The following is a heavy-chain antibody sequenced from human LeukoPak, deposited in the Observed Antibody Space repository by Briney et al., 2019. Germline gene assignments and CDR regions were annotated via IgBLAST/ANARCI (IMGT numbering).Heavy chain of an antibody. J-gene: IGHJ4*02. Sequence: NPSETLSLPCTVSGRSISSGSYHWRWIRQPAGKGVQWFGRIYTSGSTHYNPSLQSRVTLSVYPAKDQFSMQPTSVTAPDTAVYFCARDYRYRSLDYWGQGTLVTVPS. D-gene: IGHD3-16*02. CDR3: ARDYRYRSLDY. V-gene: IGHV4-61*02. CDR2: IYTSGST. CDR1: GRSISSGSYH.